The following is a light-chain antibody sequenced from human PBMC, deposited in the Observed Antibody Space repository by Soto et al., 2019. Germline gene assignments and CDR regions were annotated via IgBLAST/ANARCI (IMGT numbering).Light chain of an antibody. V-gene: IGKV3-11*01. J-gene: IGKJ1*01. Sequence: EIVLTQFLATPFLSQGERATLSCRASQSVSSYLAWYQQKPGQAPRLLIYDASNRATGIPARFSGSGSGTDFTLTISSLEPEDFAVYYCQQRSNWPRGTFGQGTKVDIK. CDR2: DAS. CDR3: QQRSNWPRGT. CDR1: QSVSSY.